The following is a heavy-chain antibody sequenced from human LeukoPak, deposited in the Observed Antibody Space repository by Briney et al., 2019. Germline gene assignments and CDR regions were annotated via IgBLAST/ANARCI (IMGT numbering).Heavy chain of an antibody. CDR1: GYTLTELS. CDR2: FDPEEGEA. V-gene: IGHV1-24*01. D-gene: IGHD3-22*01. J-gene: IGHJ5*02. CDR3: ATSDSVWLNWFDP. Sequence: ASVKVSCKVSGYTLTELSMHWVRQAPGKGLEWMGGFDPEEGEAIYAQKFQGRVTMTEDTSTDTAYMELSSLRSEDTAVYYCATSDSVWLNWFDPWGQGTLVTVSS.